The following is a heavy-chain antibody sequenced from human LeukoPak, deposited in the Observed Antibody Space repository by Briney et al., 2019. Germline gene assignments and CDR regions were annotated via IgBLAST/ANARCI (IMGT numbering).Heavy chain of an antibody. CDR1: GFTFTDHP. Sequence: GGSLRLSCVASGFTFTDHPMNWVRQAPGKGLEWISYIGGDGIAFYADSVKGRFTASKDDTRKSMYLQMNSLRVEDTAVYYCAKDRANWAIDDWGQGTQVTVSS. J-gene: IGHJ4*02. CDR2: IGGDGIA. CDR3: AKDRANWAIDD. V-gene: IGHV3-69-1*01. D-gene: IGHD3-16*01.